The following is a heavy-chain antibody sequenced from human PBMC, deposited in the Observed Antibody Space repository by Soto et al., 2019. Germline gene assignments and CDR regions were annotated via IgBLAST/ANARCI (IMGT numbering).Heavy chain of an antibody. J-gene: IGHJ6*02. Sequence: TSETLSLTCTVSGGSISSYYWSWIRQPPGKGLEWIGYIYYSGSTNYNPSLKSRVTISVDTSKNQFSLKLSSVTAADTAVYYCARGDSSGWYGTFYGMDVWGQGTTVTVS. D-gene: IGHD6-19*01. V-gene: IGHV4-59*01. CDR3: ARGDSSGWYGTFYGMDV. CDR1: GGSISSYY. CDR2: IYYSGST.